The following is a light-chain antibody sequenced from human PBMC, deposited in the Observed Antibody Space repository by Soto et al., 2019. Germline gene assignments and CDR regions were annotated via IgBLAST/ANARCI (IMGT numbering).Light chain of an antibody. V-gene: IGKV1-5*01. J-gene: IGKJ1*01. CDR1: QNIRSR. CDR3: QQYHSYWT. Sequence: DFQMTQSPSTLSASVGDRVTITCRASQNIRSRLAWFQQKPGKAPKLLIYDSCSLESGVPQRFSGSGSGTEFTLTISSLQTDYFSTYYCQQYHSYWTFGQGTKV. CDR2: DSC.